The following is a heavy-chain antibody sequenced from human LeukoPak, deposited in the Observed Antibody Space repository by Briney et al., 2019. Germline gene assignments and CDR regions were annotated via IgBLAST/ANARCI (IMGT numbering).Heavy chain of an antibody. V-gene: IGHV3-7*04. Sequence: ETLSLTCAVYGGSFSGYYWSWVRQAPGKGLEWVANIKQDGSKKSYVDSVKGRFTISRDNAKNSLYLHMNSLRAEDTAIYYCTRVGYIDEGIDYWGQGTLVTVSS. J-gene: IGHJ4*02. D-gene: IGHD5-24*01. CDR1: GGSFSGYY. CDR3: TRVGYIDEGIDY. CDR2: IKQDGSKK.